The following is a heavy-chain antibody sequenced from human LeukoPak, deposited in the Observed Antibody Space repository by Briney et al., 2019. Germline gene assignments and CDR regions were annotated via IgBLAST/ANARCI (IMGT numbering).Heavy chain of an antibody. CDR1: GGSISSSSYY. J-gene: IGHJ6*03. CDR2: IYYSGST. CDR3: ARSQWLVAIYYYYYMDV. D-gene: IGHD6-19*01. V-gene: IGHV4-39*01. Sequence: SETLSLTCTVSGGSISSSSYYWGWIRQPPGKGLEWIGSIYYSGSTYYNPSLKSRVTISVDTSKNQFSLKLSSVTAADTAVYYSARSQWLVAIYYYYYMDVWGKGTTVTVSS.